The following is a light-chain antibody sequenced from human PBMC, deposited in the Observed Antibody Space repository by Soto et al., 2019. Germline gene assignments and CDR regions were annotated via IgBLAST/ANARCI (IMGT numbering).Light chain of an antibody. CDR2: DAS. V-gene: IGKV1-13*02. CDR3: QQSYSTPWT. J-gene: IGKJ1*01. CDR1: QGISSA. Sequence: AIQLTQSPSSLSASVGVRVAIPSRASQGISSALAWYQQKPGKAPKLLIYDASSLESGVPSRFSGSGSGTDFTLTISSLQPEDVATYYCQQSYSTPWTFGQGTKVDIK.